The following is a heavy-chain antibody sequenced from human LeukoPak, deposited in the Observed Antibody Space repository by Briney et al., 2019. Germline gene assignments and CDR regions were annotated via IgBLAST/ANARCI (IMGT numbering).Heavy chain of an antibody. J-gene: IGHJ4*02. CDR1: GFTFSSYS. CDR2: ISSSSSYI. V-gene: IGHV3-21*01. Sequence: GGSLRLSCAASGFTFSSYSMNWVRQAPGKGLEWVSSISSSSSYIYYADSVKGRFTISRDNAKNSLYLQMNSLRAEDTAVYYCARDRNIAVADDYRGQGTLVTVSS. D-gene: IGHD6-19*01. CDR3: ARDRNIAVADDY.